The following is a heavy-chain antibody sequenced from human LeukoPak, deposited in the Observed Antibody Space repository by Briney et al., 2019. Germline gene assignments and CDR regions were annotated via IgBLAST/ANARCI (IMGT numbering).Heavy chain of an antibody. Sequence: GRSLRLSCTASGFTFGDYAMSWVRQAPGKGLVWVGFIRSKAYGGTTEYAASVKGRFTISRDDSKSIAYLQMNSLKTDDTAVYYCTRDPRITIFGVVPDPWGQGTLVTVSS. V-gene: IGHV3-49*04. J-gene: IGHJ5*02. CDR3: TRDPRITIFGVVPDP. D-gene: IGHD3-3*01. CDR2: IRSKAYGGTT. CDR1: GFTFGDYA.